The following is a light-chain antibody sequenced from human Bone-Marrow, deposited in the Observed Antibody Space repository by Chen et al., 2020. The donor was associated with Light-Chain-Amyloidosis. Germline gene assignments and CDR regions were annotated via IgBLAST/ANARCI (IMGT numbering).Light chain of an antibody. J-gene: IGLJ3*02. CDR1: TSDVGGYNY. CDR2: EVS. CDR3: SSYAGSNNLV. V-gene: IGLV2-8*01. Sequence: QSALTQPPSASGSPGQSVPISCTGTTSDVGGYNYVSWYQQHPGKAPKLMIYEVSKRPSGVPDRFSGSRSGNTASLTVSELQAEDEADYYCSSYAGSNNLVVGGGTKLTVL.